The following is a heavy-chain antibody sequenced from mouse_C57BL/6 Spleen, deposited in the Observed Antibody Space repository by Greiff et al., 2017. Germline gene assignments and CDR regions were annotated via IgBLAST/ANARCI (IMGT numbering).Heavy chain of an antibody. CDR1: GYAFSSYW. V-gene: IGHV1-80*01. CDR2: IYPGGGDT. J-gene: IGHJ2*01. D-gene: IGHD2-4*01. CDR3: ARAGYEYDVDY. Sequence: QVQLQQSGAELVKPGASVKLSCKASGYAFSSYWMNWVKQRPGQGLEWIGQIYPGGGDTNYNGKFKGKATLTADKSSSTAYMQLSSLTSEDSAVYFCARAGYEYDVDYWGQGTTLTVSS.